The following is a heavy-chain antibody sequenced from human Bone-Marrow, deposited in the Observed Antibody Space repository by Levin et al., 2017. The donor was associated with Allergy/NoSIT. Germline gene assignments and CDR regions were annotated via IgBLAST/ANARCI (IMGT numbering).Heavy chain of an antibody. J-gene: IGHJ4*02. CDR1: GGSISSSSYY. Sequence: SQTLSLTCTVSGGSISSSSYYWGWIRQPPGKGLEWIGSIYYSGSTYYNPSLKSRVTISVDTSKNQFSLKLSSVTAADTAVYYCARGIAVAGTRAGYFDYWGQGTLVTVSS. V-gene: IGHV4-39*01. CDR2: IYYSGST. D-gene: IGHD6-19*01. CDR3: ARGIAVAGTRAGYFDY.